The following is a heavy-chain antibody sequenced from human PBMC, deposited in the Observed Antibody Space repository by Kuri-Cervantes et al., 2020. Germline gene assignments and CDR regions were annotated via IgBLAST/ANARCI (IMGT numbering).Heavy chain of an antibody. D-gene: IGHD2-15*01. V-gene: IGHV3-72*01. CDR3: TRGFCSGGSCGYMDV. CDR1: GFTFSDHY. Sequence: GGSLRLSCGASGFTFSDHYMDWVRQAPGKGLEWVGRVRNIANSHTTEYAASVKGRFTISRDDSKNSLYLQMNSLKTEDTAVYFCTRGFCSGGSCGYMDVWGKGTTVTVSS. J-gene: IGHJ6*03. CDR2: VRNIANSHTT.